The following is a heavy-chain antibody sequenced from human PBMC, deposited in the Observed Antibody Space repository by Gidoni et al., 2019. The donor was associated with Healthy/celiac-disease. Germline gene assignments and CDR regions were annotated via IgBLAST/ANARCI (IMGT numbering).Heavy chain of an antibody. Sequence: EVQLVESGGGLVQPGGSLRLSCAASGFTFSSFWRSWVRQAPGKGLEWVANIKQDGSEKYYVASVKGRFTISRDNAKNSLYLQMNSLRAEDTAVYYCARDFGLAVAEYYFDYWGQGTLVTVSS. D-gene: IGHD6-19*01. V-gene: IGHV3-7*05. CDR1: GFTFSSFW. CDR3: ARDFGLAVAEYYFDY. J-gene: IGHJ4*02. CDR2: IKQDGSEK.